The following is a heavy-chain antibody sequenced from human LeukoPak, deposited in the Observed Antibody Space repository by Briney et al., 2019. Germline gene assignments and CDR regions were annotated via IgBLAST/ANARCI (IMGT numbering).Heavy chain of an antibody. CDR3: ARYSYGSRRWFDP. D-gene: IGHD5-18*01. V-gene: IGHV4-34*01. CDR1: GGSFSGYY. CDR2: INHSGST. Sequence: SETLSLTCAVYGGSFSGYYWSWIRQPPGKGLEWIGEINHSGSTNYNPSLKSRVTISVDTSKNQFSLKLSSVTAADTAVYYCARYSYGSRRWFDPWGQGTLVTVSS. J-gene: IGHJ5*02.